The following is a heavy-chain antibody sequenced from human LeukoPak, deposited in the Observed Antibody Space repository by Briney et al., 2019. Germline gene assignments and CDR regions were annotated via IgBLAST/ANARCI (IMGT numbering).Heavy chain of an antibody. V-gene: IGHV4-61*02. Sequence: SQTLSLTCTVSGGSISSGSYYWSWIRQPTGKGLEWIGRIYTSGSTNYNPSLKSRVTLSVDKSKNQFSLKLSSVTAADTAVYYCARAFSELLWFGMYYFDYWGQGTLVTVSS. CDR2: IYTSGST. CDR3: ARAFSELLWFGMYYFDY. D-gene: IGHD3-10*01. J-gene: IGHJ4*02. CDR1: GGSISSGSYY.